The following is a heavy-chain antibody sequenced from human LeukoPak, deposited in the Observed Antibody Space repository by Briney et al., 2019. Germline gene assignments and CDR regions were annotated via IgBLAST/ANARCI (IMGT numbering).Heavy chain of an antibody. CDR2: IYTSGST. CDR1: GGSISSYY. Sequence: SETLSLTCTVSGGSISSYYWSWIRQPAGKGLEWIGRIYTSGSTNYNPSLKSRVTMPVDTSKNQFSLKLSSVTAADTAVYYCARVPYGPDPYYYGMDVWGQGTTVTVSS. D-gene: IGHD3-10*01. CDR3: ARVPYGPDPYYYGMDV. J-gene: IGHJ6*02. V-gene: IGHV4-4*07.